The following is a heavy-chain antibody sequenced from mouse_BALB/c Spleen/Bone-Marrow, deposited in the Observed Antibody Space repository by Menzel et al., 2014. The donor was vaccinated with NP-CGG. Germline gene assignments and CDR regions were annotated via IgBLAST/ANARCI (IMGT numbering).Heavy chain of an antibody. Sequence: EVMLVESGGDLVKPGGSLKLSCVASGFTFSSYGMSWVRQTPDKRLEWVATISRGGSSTYYPTSVKGRFTISRNNAKSTLYLQMSSLNSEDTAMSYCTRRPLQANSYFDCWGQGTTLTVSS. V-gene: IGHV5-6*02. D-gene: IGHD3-2*02. CDR2: ISRGGSST. CDR1: GFTFSSYG. CDR3: TRRPLQANSYFDC. J-gene: IGHJ2*01.